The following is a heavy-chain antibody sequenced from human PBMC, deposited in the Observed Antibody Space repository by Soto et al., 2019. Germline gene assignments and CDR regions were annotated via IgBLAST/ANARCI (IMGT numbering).Heavy chain of an antibody. Sequence: QVQLQQWGAGPLRPLETLSLTCGVSGGSFSGYYWAWIRPSPGKGLEWIGEINDRGSINYNPSLKSRVSISVDTSKNHYSLNLRSVNAADTAVYYCARESHDILTGPPWVWYFDLWGRGTLVTVSS. J-gene: IGHJ2*01. CDR1: GGSFSGYY. D-gene: IGHD3-9*01. CDR3: ARESHDILTGPPWVWYFDL. CDR2: INDRGSI. V-gene: IGHV4-34*01.